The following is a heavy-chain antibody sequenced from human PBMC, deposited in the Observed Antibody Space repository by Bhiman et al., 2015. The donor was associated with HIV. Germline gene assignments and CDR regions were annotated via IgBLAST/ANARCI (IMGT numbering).Heavy chain of an antibody. CDR1: GFTFSSYG. V-gene: IGHV3-30*18. J-gene: IGHJ4*02. CDR3: AKWGYDFWSGYYRAVDY. Sequence: QVQLVESGGGVVQPGRSLRLSCSASGFTFSSYGMHWVRQAPGKGLEWVAVMSYDGSNKYYADSVKGRFTISRDNSKNTLYLQMNSLRDEDTAVYYCAKWGYDFWSGYYRAVDYWGQGTLVTVSS. CDR2: MSYDGSNK. D-gene: IGHD3-3*01.